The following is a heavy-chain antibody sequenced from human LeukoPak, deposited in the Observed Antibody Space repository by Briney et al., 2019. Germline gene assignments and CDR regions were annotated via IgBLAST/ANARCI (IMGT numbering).Heavy chain of an antibody. CDR1: GFIFRNYW. CDR3: AITGGPTVTAFDL. V-gene: IGHV3-7*02. CDR2: INHDGGDK. D-gene: IGHD4-17*01. Sequence: PGGSLKLSCVTSGFIFRNYWMSWVRQAPGKGLEWVANINHDGGDKNYGDSVKGRFTISRDNAKSSLYLQMNSLRVEDTAVYYCAITGGPTVTAFDLWGQGILVTVSS. J-gene: IGHJ4*02.